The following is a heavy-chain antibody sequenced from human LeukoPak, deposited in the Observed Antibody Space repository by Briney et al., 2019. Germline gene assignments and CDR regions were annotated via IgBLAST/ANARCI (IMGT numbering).Heavy chain of an antibody. CDR1: GGSISSDDYY. CDR2: MYYSGST. CDR3: ARPYYYDSRIDP. J-gene: IGHJ5*02. V-gene: IGHV4-30-4*01. Sequence: SSETLSLTCTVSGGSISSDDYYWSWIRQPPGKGLEWVGYMYYSGSTYYNPSLKSRVTISVDTFKNQFSLQLSSVTAADTAVYYCARPYYYDSRIDPWGQGTLVTVSS. D-gene: IGHD3-22*01.